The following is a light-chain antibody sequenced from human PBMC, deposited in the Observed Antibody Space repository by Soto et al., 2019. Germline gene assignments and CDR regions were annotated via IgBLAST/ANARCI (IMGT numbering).Light chain of an antibody. CDR2: GAS. CDR1: QSIRSS. CDR3: QHNYNAPIT. V-gene: IGKV1-39*01. Sequence: DIQMTQSPSSLSASVGDRVTITCRASQSIRSSLNWYQQKPGKAPKLLIYGASSLQSGVPSTFSGSGSGTDFTLTISSLQPEDFATYYCQHNYNAPITFGQGTRLDIK. J-gene: IGKJ5*01.